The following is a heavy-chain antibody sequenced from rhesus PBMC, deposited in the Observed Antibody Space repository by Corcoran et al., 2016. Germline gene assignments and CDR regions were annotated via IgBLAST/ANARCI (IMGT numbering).Heavy chain of an antibody. CDR1: GGSISSGYYY. D-gene: IGHD3-16*01. J-gene: IGHJ1*01. CDR3: ARDYDSGIEF. V-gene: IGHV4-122*02. Sequence: QVQLQESGPGLVKPSETLSLTCAVSGGSISSGYYYWSWIRQPPGKGLEWIGYITYSGSTSYNPSLKSRVTISRDTAKNQCSLKLSSVTAADTAVYYCARDYDSGIEFWGQGALVTVSS. CDR2: ITYSGST.